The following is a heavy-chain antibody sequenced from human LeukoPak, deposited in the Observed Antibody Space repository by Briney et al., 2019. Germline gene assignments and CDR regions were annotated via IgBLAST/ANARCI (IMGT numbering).Heavy chain of an antibody. J-gene: IGHJ6*03. CDR2: ISSSGSTI. D-gene: IGHD1-26*01. Sequence: GGSLRLSCAASGFTFSDYYMSWIRQAPGKGLEWVSYISSSGSTIYYADSVKGRFTISRDNAKNSLYLQMNSLRAEDTAVCYCARVEEGGSYYYYYMDVWGKGTTVTVSS. V-gene: IGHV3-11*01. CDR3: ARVEEGGSYYYYYMDV. CDR1: GFTFSDYY.